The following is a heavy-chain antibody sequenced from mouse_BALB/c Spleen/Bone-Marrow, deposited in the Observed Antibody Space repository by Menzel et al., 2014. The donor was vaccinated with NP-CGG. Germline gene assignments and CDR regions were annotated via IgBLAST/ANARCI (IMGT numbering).Heavy chain of an antibody. J-gene: IGHJ3*01. CDR3: ARLSYYGRFAY. V-gene: IGHV4-1*02. Sequence: EVKLMESEGGLVQPGGSLKLSCAASGFDFSRYWMSWVRQAPGKGLEWIGEINPDSSTINYTPSLKDKFIISRDNAKNTLYLQMSKVRSEDTALYYCARLSYYGRFAYWGQGTLVTVSA. D-gene: IGHD1-1*01. CDR2: INPDSSTI. CDR1: GFDFSRYW.